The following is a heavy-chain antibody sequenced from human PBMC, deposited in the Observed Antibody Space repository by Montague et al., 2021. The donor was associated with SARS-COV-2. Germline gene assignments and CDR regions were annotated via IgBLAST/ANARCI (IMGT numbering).Heavy chain of an antibody. Sequence: SETLSLTCSVSGGSINNYFWGWIRQSPGKGLEWIGEINHYGSTNYNPSLKSRVTMSVDTSKNQFSLRLSSVTAADTAVYYCARGLPVTTLFYYFGMDVWGQGTTVTVSS. D-gene: IGHD4-11*01. V-gene: IGHV4-34*01. CDR3: ARGLPVTTLFYYFGMDV. CDR2: INHYGST. J-gene: IGHJ6*02. CDR1: GGSINNYF.